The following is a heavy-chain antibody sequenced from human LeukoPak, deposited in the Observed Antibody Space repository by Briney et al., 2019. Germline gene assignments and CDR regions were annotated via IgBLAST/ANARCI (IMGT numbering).Heavy chain of an antibody. CDR2: INPYSGDT. Sequence: ASVKVSCKASGDTFTGYHIHWGRQAPGQGGEWMGRINPYSGDTNFAQKFQGRVTMTRDTSITTAYMDLSSLTPDDTAVYSCARDQGSLTRSWYTGYWGQGTQVTVSS. J-gene: IGHJ4*02. CDR1: GDTFTGYH. D-gene: IGHD6-13*01. V-gene: IGHV1-2*06. CDR3: ARDQGSLTRSWYTGY.